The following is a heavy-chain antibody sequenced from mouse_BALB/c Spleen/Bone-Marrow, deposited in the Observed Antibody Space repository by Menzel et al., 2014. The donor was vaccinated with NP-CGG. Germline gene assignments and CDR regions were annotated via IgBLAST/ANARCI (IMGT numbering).Heavy chain of an antibody. CDR1: GFTFSDYY. D-gene: IGHD1-2*01. CDR2: ISDGGSYT. CDR3: ARVLRPHYYAMDY. J-gene: IGHJ4*01. Sequence: EVKVVESGGGLVKPGGSLKLSCAASGFTFSDYYMYWVRQTPEKRLEWVATISDGGSYTYYPDSVKGRFTISRGNAKNNLYLQMSSLKSEDTAMYYCARVLRPHYYAMDYWGQGTSVTVSS. V-gene: IGHV5-4*02.